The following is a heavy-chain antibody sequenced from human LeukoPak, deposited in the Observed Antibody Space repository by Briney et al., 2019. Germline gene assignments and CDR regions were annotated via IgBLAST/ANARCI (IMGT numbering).Heavy chain of an antibody. Sequence: SVKVSCKASGYTFTGYYMHWVRQAPGQGLEWMGWINPNSGGTNYAQKFQGRVTMTRDTSISTAYMELSRLRSDDTAVYYCASGETTVVTGFDPWGQGTLVTVSS. J-gene: IGHJ5*02. CDR1: GYTFTGYY. CDR2: INPNSGGT. D-gene: IGHD4-23*01. V-gene: IGHV1-2*02. CDR3: ASGETTVVTGFDP.